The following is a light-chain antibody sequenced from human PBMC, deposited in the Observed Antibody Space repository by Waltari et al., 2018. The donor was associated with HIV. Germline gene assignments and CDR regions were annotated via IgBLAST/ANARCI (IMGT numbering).Light chain of an antibody. Sequence: DIVMTQSPDSLAVYLGERATITGKSSQSVLYSSNNKNYLAWYQQKPGQPPKLLIYWASTRESGVPDRFSGSGSQTDFTLTISSLQAEDVAVYYCQQYYSTLRTFGQGTKVEIK. J-gene: IGKJ1*01. CDR1: QSVLYSSNNKNY. CDR2: WAS. CDR3: QQYYSTLRT. V-gene: IGKV4-1*01.